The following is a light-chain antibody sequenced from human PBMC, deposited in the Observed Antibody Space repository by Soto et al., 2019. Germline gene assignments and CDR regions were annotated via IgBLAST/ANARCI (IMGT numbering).Light chain of an antibody. J-gene: IGLJ1*01. CDR3: AAWDDSLNGYV. Sequence: QSVLTQPPSASGTPGQRGTISCSGGSSNIGTNAVNWYQQLPGTAPKLLIYNNNQRPSGVPDRFSGSKSCTSASLAISGLQSEDEADYYCAAWDDSLNGYVFGTGTKLTVL. CDR1: SSNIGTNA. V-gene: IGLV1-44*01. CDR2: NNN.